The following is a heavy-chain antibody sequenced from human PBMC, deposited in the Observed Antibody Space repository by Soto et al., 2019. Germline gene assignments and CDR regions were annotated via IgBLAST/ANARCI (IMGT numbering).Heavy chain of an antibody. Sequence: QVQLVQSGAEVKKPGASVKVSCKASGYTFTSYGISWVRQAPGQGLEWMGWISAYNGNTNYAQKLQGRVTMTTDTSTSTAYMELRSLRSDDTAVYYCARGRSLTVTTPYYYYYGMDVWGQGTTVTVSS. CDR1: GYTFTSYG. CDR3: ARGRSLTVTTPYYYYYGMDV. CDR2: ISAYNGNT. D-gene: IGHD4-17*01. V-gene: IGHV1-18*01. J-gene: IGHJ6*02.